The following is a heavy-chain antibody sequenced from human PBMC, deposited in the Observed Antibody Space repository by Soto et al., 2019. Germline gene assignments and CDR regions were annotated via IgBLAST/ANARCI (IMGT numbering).Heavy chain of an antibody. D-gene: IGHD3-3*01. CDR2: INSDGSST. CDR3: ARATGSGYYFY. CDR1: GFTFSSYW. J-gene: IGHJ4*02. Sequence: PGGSLRLSCAASGFTFSSYWMHWVRQAPGKGLVWVSHINSDGSSTNYADSVKGRFTISRDNAKNTLYLQMNSLRAEDTAVYYCARATGSGYYFYWGQGTLVTAPQ. V-gene: IGHV3-74*01.